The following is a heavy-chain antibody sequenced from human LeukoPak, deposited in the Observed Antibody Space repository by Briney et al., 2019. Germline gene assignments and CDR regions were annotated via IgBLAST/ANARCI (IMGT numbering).Heavy chain of an antibody. V-gene: IGHV4-39*07. J-gene: IGHJ3*02. CDR1: GGSISSSSYY. CDR2: IYYSGST. Sequence: PSETLSLTCTVSGGSISSSSYYWGWIRQPPGKGLEWIGSIYYSGSTYYNPSLKSRVTISVDTSKNQFSLRLSSVTAADTVVYYCARGDYDYVWGSYRYGAFDIWGQGTMVTVSS. CDR3: ARGDYDYVWGSYRYGAFDI. D-gene: IGHD3-16*02.